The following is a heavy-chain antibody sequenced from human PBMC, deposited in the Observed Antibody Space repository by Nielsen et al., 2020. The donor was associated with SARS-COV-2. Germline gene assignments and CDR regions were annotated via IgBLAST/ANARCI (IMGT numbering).Heavy chain of an antibody. V-gene: IGHV3-11*05. Sequence: GESLKISCAASGFTFTDSYMSWVRQAPGKGLEWISYISSSGAYTNYADSLKGRFTISRDNAKNSIHLQMNSLRAEDTAVYYCAREEQADAFDIWGQGTMVTVSS. J-gene: IGHJ3*02. CDR1: GFTFTDSY. CDR2: ISSSGAYT. CDR3: AREEQADAFDI. D-gene: IGHD1-26*01.